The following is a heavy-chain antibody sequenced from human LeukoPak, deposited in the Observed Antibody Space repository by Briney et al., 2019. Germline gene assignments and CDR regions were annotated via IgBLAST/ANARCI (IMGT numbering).Heavy chain of an antibody. CDR3: VKSGGYGLIDY. CDR2: IYYTGNT. Sequence: SSETLSLTCNVSGFSLTIGYFWGWIRQPPGKGLEWIGNIYYTGNTYYNASLQSRVTISIDTSENQFSLRLNSVTAADTAMYYCVKSGGYGLIDYWGPGTLVTVSS. CDR1: GFSLTIGYF. J-gene: IGHJ4*02. V-gene: IGHV4-38-2*02. D-gene: IGHD1-26*01.